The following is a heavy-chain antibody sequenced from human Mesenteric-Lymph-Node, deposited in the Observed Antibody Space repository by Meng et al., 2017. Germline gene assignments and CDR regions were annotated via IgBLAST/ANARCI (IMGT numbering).Heavy chain of an antibody. Sequence: ASVKVSCKASGYTFTGYYMHWVRQAPGQGLEWMGRINPNSGGTNYAQKFQGRVTMTRDTSISTAYMELSRLRSDDTAVYYCAREFGRIAAAGTYYYYYGMNVWGQGTTVT. CDR1: GYTFTGYY. CDR2: INPNSGGT. V-gene: IGHV1-2*06. D-gene: IGHD6-13*01. J-gene: IGHJ6*02. CDR3: AREFGRIAAAGTYYYYYGMNV.